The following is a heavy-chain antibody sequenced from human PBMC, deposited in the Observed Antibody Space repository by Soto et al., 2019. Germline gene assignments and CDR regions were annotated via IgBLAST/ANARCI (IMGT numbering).Heavy chain of an antibody. Sequence: GGSLRLSCAASGFTFSSYGMHWVRQAPGKGLEWVAVISYDGSNKYYADSVKGRFTISRDNSKNTLYLQMNSLRAEDTAVYYCAKDQAPKAFDIWGQGTMVTVSS. CDR2: ISYDGSNK. CDR1: GFTFSSYG. V-gene: IGHV3-30*18. J-gene: IGHJ3*02. CDR3: AKDQAPKAFDI.